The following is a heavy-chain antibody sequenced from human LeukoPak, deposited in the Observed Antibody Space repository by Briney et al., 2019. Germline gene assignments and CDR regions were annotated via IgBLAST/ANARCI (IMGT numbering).Heavy chain of an antibody. CDR2: IWYDGSNK. CDR1: GFTFSSYG. CDR3: ARNKGFYDSSAIGY. V-gene: IGHV3-33*01. D-gene: IGHD3-22*01. J-gene: IGHJ4*02. Sequence: GGSLRLSCAASGFTFSSYGMHWVRQAPGKGLEWVAVIWYDGSNKYYADSVKGRFTISRDNSKNTLYLQMNSLRAEDTAVYYCARNKGFYDSSAIGYWGQGALVTVSS.